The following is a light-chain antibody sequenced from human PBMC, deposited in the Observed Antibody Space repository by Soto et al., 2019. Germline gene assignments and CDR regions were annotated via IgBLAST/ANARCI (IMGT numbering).Light chain of an antibody. J-gene: IGLJ1*01. Sequence: QALLTQPASGSGSSGQSITISCTGTSREVGGYNYVSWYQHHPGKAPKLMVYDVSNRPSGVSNRFSGSKSGNTASLSISGLQPEDEADYYCSSYRTSNTRQIVCGTGTKVTVL. V-gene: IGLV2-14*03. CDR1: SREVGGYNY. CDR2: DVS. CDR3: SSYRTSNTRQIV.